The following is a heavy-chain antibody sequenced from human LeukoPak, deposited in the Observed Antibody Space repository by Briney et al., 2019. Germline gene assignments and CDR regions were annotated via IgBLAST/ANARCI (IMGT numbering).Heavy chain of an antibody. D-gene: IGHD3-22*01. V-gene: IGHV4-31*03. CDR3: ARAARQGFTMIVVPFFYFDL. J-gene: IGHJ2*01. CDR2: INHSGST. CDR1: GGSISSGASD. Sequence: SETLSLTCTVSGGSISSGASDWGWIRQHPKRGMEWVGYINHSGSTYYNPSLGSRVTMSVDTSKNQFSLKLSSVTAADSAVYYCARAARQGFTMIVVPFFYFDLWGRGTLVTVSS.